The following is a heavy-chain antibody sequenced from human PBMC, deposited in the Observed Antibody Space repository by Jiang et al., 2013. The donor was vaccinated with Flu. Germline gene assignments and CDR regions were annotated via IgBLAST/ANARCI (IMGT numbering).Heavy chain of an antibody. CDR2: ISGSGGST. J-gene: IGHJ4*02. CDR3: AKDYFSNYIFDY. V-gene: IGHV3-23*01. CDR1: TFSSYA. Sequence: TFSSYAMSWVRQAPGKGLEWVSAISGSGGSTYYADSVKGRFTISRDNSKNTLYLQMNSLRAEDTAVYYCAKDYFSNYIFDYWGQGTLVTVSS. D-gene: IGHD4-11*01.